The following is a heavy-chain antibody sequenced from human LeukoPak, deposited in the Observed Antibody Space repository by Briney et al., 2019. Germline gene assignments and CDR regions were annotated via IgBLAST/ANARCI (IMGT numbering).Heavy chain of an antibody. CDR1: GFTFSSYW. Sequence: GGSLRLSCAASGFTFSSYWMSWVRQAPGKGLEWVANIKQDGSEKYYVDSVKGRFTISRDNAKNSLYLRMNSLRAEDTAVYYCARDFWGWEWYSSSHDAFDIWGQGTMVTVSS. CDR3: ARDFWGWEWYSSSHDAFDI. J-gene: IGHJ3*02. V-gene: IGHV3-7*01. CDR2: IKQDGSEK. D-gene: IGHD6-13*01.